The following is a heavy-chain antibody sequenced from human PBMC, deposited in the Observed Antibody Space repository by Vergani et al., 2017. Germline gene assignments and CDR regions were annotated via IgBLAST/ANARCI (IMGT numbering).Heavy chain of an antibody. CDR3: TKGAGSSTVEKGGFDY. Sequence: VQLVESGGGVVQPGRSLRLSCAASGFTFNQYGMHWVRQAPGKGLEWVSVISRNSGTIAYADSVKGRFTISRDNAKNSLYLQMNSLRVEDMALYYCTKGAGSSTVEKGGFDYWGQGTLVTVSS. J-gene: IGHJ4*02. CDR1: GFTFNQYG. CDR2: ISRNSGTI. V-gene: IGHV3-9*03. D-gene: IGHD4-23*01.